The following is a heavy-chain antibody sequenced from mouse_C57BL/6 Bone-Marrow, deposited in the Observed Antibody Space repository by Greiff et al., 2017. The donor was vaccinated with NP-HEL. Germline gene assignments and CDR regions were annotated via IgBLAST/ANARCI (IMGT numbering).Heavy chain of an antibody. CDR2: ISNGGGST. V-gene: IGHV5-12*01. Sequence: EVKLVESGGGLVQPGGSLKLSCAASGFTFSDYYMYWVRQTPEKRLEWVAYISNGGGSTYYPDTVKGRFTISRDNAKNTLYLQMSRLKSEDTAMYYCARLGNYYGSSFSYYAMDYWGQGTSVTVSS. D-gene: IGHD1-1*01. CDR1: GFTFSDYY. CDR3: ARLGNYYGSSFSYYAMDY. J-gene: IGHJ4*01.